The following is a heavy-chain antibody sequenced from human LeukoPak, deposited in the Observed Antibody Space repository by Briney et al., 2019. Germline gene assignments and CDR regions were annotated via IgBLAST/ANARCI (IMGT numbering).Heavy chain of an antibody. V-gene: IGHV3-23*01. CDR3: AKWPDYGSGSSLDY. J-gene: IGHJ4*02. CDR2: MGGSDSVT. CDR1: GFTFSNYA. Sequence: PGRSLRLSCAASGFTFSNYAMSWVRQAPGKGLEWVSGMGGSDSVTYYADSVKGRFTISRDNSKNTLFLQMNSLRAEDTAVYYCAKWPDYGSGSSLDYWGQGTLVTVSS. D-gene: IGHD3-10*01.